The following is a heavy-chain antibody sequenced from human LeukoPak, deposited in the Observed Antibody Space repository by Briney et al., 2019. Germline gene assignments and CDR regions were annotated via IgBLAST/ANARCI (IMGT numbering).Heavy chain of an antibody. V-gene: IGHV4-59*01. J-gene: IGHJ4*02. Sequence: SETLSLTCTVSGGSISSYYWSWIRQPPGKGLEWIGYIYYSGSTNYNPSLKSRVTISVDTSKNQFSLKLSSVTAADTAVYYCARDTGNSGPLDYWGQGTLVTVSS. CDR2: IYYSGST. CDR3: ARDTGNSGPLDY. CDR1: GGSISSYY. D-gene: IGHD4-23*01.